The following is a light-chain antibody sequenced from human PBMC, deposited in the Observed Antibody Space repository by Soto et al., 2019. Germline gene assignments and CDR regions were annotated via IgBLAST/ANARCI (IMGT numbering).Light chain of an antibody. Sequence: EIVMTQSTATLSVSPGERATLSCRASQSVSSYLAWFQQKPGQAPRLLIYDASTRATGIPVRFSGSGSGTEFTLTIRSLQSEDFGVYYCQQNKDWPGTFGQGTKVDIK. CDR3: QQNKDWPGT. J-gene: IGKJ1*01. V-gene: IGKV3-15*01. CDR2: DAS. CDR1: QSVSSY.